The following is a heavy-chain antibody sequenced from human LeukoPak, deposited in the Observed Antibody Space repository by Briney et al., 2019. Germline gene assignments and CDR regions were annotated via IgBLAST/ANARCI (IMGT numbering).Heavy chain of an antibody. D-gene: IGHD3-22*01. CDR3: AKGSGYYYDSSGYFCLDY. J-gene: IGHJ4*02. CDR1: GFTFSSYA. CDR2: ISGSGGST. V-gene: IGHV3-23*01. Sequence: GGSLRLSCAASGFTFSSYAMTWVRQAPGKGLEWVSAISGSGGSTYYADSVKGRFTISRDNSKNTLYLQMNSLRADDTAVYYCAKGSGYYYDSSGYFCLDYWGQGTLVTVSS.